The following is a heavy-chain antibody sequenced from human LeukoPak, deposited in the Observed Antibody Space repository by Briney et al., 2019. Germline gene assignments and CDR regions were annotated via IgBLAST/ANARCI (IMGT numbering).Heavy chain of an antibody. CDR3: ARVFGAWSYKGGFDI. V-gene: IGHV3-33*08. Sequence: GRSLRLSCAASGFTFGSYAMHWVRQAPGKGLEWVSLIWYDGRNTYYADSVRGRFTISRDNSKNTLWLQMSSLRAEDTALYYCARVFGAWSYKGGFDIWGPGTMVTVSS. CDR1: GFTFGSYA. J-gene: IGHJ3*02. D-gene: IGHD1-26*01. CDR2: IWYDGRNT.